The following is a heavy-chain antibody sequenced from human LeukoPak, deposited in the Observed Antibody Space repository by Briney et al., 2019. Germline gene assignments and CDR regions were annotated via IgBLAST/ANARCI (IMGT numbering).Heavy chain of an antibody. CDR1: GFIFSSYT. V-gene: IGHV3-21*01. J-gene: IGHJ4*02. CDR2: ITSSSNYI. D-gene: IGHD6-19*01. CDR3: ASDANSSSYFDY. Sequence: GSLRLSCAAYGFIFSSYTMNWVRQAPGKGLEWVSSITSSSNYIYYADSVKGRFTISRDNAKNSLFLQMNSLRSEDTAVYYCASDANSSSYFDYWGQGTLVTVSS.